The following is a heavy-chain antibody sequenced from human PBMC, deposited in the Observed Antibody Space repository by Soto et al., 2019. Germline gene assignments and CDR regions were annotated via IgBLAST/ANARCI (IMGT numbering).Heavy chain of an antibody. CDR2: MNPNSGNT. Sequence: QVQLVQSGAEVKKPGASVKVSCKASGYTFTSYDINWVRQATGQGLEWMGWMNPNSGNTGYAQNCQGRVTTVRNTSLSTAYMELSSLRSDDTAVYYCARGGTGTTLPYYYYGMDVWGQGTTITVSS. J-gene: IGHJ6*02. CDR1: GYTFTSYD. CDR3: ARGGTGTTLPYYYYGMDV. D-gene: IGHD1-7*01. V-gene: IGHV1-8*01.